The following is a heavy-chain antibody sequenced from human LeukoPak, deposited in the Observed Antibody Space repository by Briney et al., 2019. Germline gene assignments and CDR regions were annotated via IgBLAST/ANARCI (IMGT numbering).Heavy chain of an antibody. Sequence: PGGSLRLSCAASGFTFGSYAMHWVRQAPGKGLEWVAVISYDGSNKYYADSVKGRFTISRDNSKNTLYLQMNSLRAEDTAVYYCARDRYGDYGGFDYWGQGTLVTVSS. CDR3: ARDRYGDYGGFDY. J-gene: IGHJ4*02. CDR1: GFTFGSYA. D-gene: IGHD4-17*01. V-gene: IGHV3-30*04. CDR2: ISYDGSNK.